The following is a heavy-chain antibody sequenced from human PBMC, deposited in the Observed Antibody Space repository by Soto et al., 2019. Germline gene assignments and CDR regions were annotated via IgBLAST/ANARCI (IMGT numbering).Heavy chain of an antibody. J-gene: IGHJ2*01. Sequence: EVQLLESGGGLVQPGGSLRLSCAASGFTFSSYAMSWVRQAPGKGLEWVSAISGSGGSTYYADSVKGRFTISRDISKNTLYLQMNSLRAEDTVVYYCAKGPSYVEWLFSPEGYFHLWGRGTLVTVSS. CDR1: GFTFSSYA. CDR3: AKGPSYVEWLFSPEGYFHL. CDR2: ISGSGGST. D-gene: IGHD3-3*01. V-gene: IGHV3-23*01.